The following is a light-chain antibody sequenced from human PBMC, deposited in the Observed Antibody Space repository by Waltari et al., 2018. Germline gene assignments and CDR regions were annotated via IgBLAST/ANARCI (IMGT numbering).Light chain of an antibody. CDR1: SGHSRNA. CDR3: QTGGHGTWV. J-gene: IGLJ3*02. Sequence: QLVLPQSPSASASLGAPVTPTCTLSSGHSRNAIEWRHQRPEKGPRYLMKVNRDGSHNKGDEIPDRFSGSSSGAERYLTISSLQSEDEGDYYCQTGGHGTWVFGGGTKLTVL. CDR2: VNRDGSH. V-gene: IGLV4-69*01.